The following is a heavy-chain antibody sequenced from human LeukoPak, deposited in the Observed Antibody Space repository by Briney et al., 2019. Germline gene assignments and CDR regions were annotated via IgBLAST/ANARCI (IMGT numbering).Heavy chain of an antibody. J-gene: IGHJ6*02. D-gene: IGHD3-16*01. Sequence: ASVKVSCKASGYAFTSYYMHWVRQAPGQGLEWMGWINPNSGGTNYAQKFQGWVTMTRDTSISTAYMELSRLRSDDTAVYYCARAIGGIMITFGGAYGMDVWGQGTTVTVSS. CDR3: ARAIGGIMITFGGAYGMDV. V-gene: IGHV1-2*04. CDR1: GYAFTSYY. CDR2: INPNSGGT.